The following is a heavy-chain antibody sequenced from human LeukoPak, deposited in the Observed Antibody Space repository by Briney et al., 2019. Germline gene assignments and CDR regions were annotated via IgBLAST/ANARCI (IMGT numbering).Heavy chain of an antibody. CDR1: GFTFSSYA. D-gene: IGHD6-13*01. CDR3: AKPTVRYSSLDAFDI. J-gene: IGHJ3*02. V-gene: IGHV3-23*01. Sequence: PGGSLRLSCAASGFTFSSYAMNWVRQAPGKGLEWVSVISGGGGDTHYADSVKGRFTISRDNSKNTLYLQMNSLRAEDTAVYYCAKPTVRYSSLDAFDIWGQGTMVTVSS. CDR2: ISGGGGDT.